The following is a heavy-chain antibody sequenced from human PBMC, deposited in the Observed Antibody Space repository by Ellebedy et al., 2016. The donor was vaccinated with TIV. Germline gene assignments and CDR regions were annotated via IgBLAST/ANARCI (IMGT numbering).Heavy chain of an antibody. CDR3: ARDSDGDYTSFDL. CDR1: GVSISSSSDY. D-gene: IGHD4-17*01. CDR2: VDYSGRA. V-gene: IGHV4-39*07. J-gene: IGHJ2*01. Sequence: MPSETLSLTCSVSGVSISSSSDYWGWIRQPPGKGLEWIGSVDYSGRAYNNPSLKSRVTSSVDTSKNQFSLKLTSVTAADTAVHFCARDSDGDYTSFDLWGRGALVIVSS.